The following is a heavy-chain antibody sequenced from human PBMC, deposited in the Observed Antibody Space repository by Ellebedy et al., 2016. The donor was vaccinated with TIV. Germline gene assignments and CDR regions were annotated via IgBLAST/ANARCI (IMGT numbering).Heavy chain of an antibody. J-gene: IGHJ4*02. CDR1: GFTFRGYW. CDR3: VRGLMAAPGLDAY. CDR2: INQDGSES. D-gene: IGHD5-24*01. V-gene: IGHV3-7*01. Sequence: GGSLRLXXAVSGFTFRGYWMNWVRQAPGKGLEWVANINQDGSESSSVDSVKGRFTVSRDNAKNSLYLEMNSLRADDTAVYFCVRGLMAAPGLDAYWGQGTLVTVSS.